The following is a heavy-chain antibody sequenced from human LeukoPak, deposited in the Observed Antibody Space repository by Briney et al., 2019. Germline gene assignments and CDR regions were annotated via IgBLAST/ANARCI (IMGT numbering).Heavy chain of an antibody. V-gene: IGHV3-21*01. Sequence: GGSLRLSCAASGFTFSTYYMNWVRQAPGKGLEWVSSITTSSSYIYYADSVKGRFTISRDNAKNSLYLQMNSLRAEDTAVYYCARETRVRWTDYWGQGILVTVSS. CDR2: ITTSSSYI. CDR1: GFTFSTYY. D-gene: IGHD2-15*01. CDR3: ARETRVRWTDY. J-gene: IGHJ4*02.